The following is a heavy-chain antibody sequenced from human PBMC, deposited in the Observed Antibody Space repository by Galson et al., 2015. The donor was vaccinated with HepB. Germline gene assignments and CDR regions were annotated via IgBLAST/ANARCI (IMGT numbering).Heavy chain of an antibody. CDR1: GDSVSSNSAA. CDR3: ASTVERLRSWFDP. J-gene: IGHJ5*02. Sequence: CAISGDSVSSNSAAWNWIRQSPSRGLEWLGRTYYRSKWYNDYAVSVKSRITINPDTSKNQFSLQLNSVTPADTAVYYCASTVERLRSWFDPWGQGTLVTVSS. CDR2: TYYRSKWYN. V-gene: IGHV6-1*01. D-gene: IGHD1-1*01.